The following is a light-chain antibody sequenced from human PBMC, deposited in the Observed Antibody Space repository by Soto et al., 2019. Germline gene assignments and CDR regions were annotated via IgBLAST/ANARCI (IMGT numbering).Light chain of an antibody. CDR3: QQYNSYSMYT. Sequence: DIQMTQSPSTLSASVGDRVTITCRASQSSVSWFAWYQQKPGKAPKLLNYKASSLESGVPSRFSRSGSGTEFTLTLSIRQHHDFATYYCQQYNSYSMYTFGQGTKLEIK. J-gene: IGKJ2*01. CDR1: QSSVSW. CDR2: KAS. V-gene: IGKV1-5*03.